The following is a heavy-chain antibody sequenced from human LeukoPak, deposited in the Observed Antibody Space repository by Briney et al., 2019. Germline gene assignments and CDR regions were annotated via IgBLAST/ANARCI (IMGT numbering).Heavy chain of an antibody. CDR2: ISGSSGST. D-gene: IGHD3-3*01. CDR1: GFTFSNYA. V-gene: IGHV3-23*01. CDR3: AKDLVRRITIFGVVLGYFDY. Sequence: PGGSLRLSCAASGFTFSNYAMSWVRQAPGKGLEWVSVISGSSGSTYYADSVTGRFTISRDNSKNTLYLQMNSLRAEDTAVYYCAKDLVRRITIFGVVLGYFDYWGQGTLVTVSS. J-gene: IGHJ4*02.